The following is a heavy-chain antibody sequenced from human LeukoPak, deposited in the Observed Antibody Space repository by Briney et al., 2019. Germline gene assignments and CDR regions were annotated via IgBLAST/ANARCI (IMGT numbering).Heavy chain of an antibody. CDR2: ISRSGSTI. D-gene: IGHD1-1*01. CDR3: AVNWNLDY. CDR1: GFNFSSYE. J-gene: IGHJ4*02. Sequence: HPGGSLRLSCGASGFNFSSYEMNWVRQAPGKGLEWVSYISRSGSTIDYADSVKGRFTISRDNSKNTLHLQMDSLRGEDTAIYYCAVNWNLDYWGQGIHVSVSS. V-gene: IGHV3-48*03.